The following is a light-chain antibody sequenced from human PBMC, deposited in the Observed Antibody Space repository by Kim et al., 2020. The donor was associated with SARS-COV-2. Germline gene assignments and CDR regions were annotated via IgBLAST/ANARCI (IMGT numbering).Light chain of an antibody. Sequence: SYELTQPPSVSVSPGQAASITCSGDKLGDKYACWYQQKPGQSPVLVIYQDTKRPSGIPERFSGSNSGNTATLTISGTQAMDEADYYCQAWDSSNFVVGTGTKVTVL. CDR3: QAWDSSNFV. CDR1: KLGDKY. V-gene: IGLV3-1*01. J-gene: IGLJ1*01. CDR2: QDT.